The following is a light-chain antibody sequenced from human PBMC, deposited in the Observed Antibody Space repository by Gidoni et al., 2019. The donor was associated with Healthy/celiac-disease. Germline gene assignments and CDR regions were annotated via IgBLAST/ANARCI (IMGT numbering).Light chain of an antibody. V-gene: IGKV4-1*01. Sequence: DIVMTQSPDSLAVSLGERATINCKSSQSVLYSPNNKNYLAWYQQKPGQPPKLLIYWASTRESGVPDRFSGSGSGTDFTLTISSLQAEDVAVYSCQQYYSTPPTFGQGTKVEIK. CDR3: QQYYSTPPT. CDR2: WAS. CDR1: QSVLYSPNNKNY. J-gene: IGKJ1*01.